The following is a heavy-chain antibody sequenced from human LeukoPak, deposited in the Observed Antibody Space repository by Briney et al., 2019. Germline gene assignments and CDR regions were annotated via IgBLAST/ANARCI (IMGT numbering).Heavy chain of an antibody. CDR1: GFTFSSYW. Sequence: GGSLRLSCAASGFTFSSYWMSWVRQAPGKGLAWVANIKQDGSEKYYVDSVKGRFTISRDNAKNSLYLQMNSLRAEDTAVYYCARALAYCGGDCYNAFDIWGQGTMVTVSS. CDR2: IKQDGSEK. J-gene: IGHJ3*02. V-gene: IGHV3-7*01. CDR3: ARALAYCGGDCYNAFDI. D-gene: IGHD2-21*02.